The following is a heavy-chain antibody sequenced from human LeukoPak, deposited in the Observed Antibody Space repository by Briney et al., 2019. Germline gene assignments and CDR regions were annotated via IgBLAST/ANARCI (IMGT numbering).Heavy chain of an antibody. CDR3: ARRVAAGTTVDF. J-gene: IGHJ4*02. CDR2: IFYDGTT. CDR1: GGSISSPNSY. V-gene: IGHV4-39*01. Sequence: SETLSLTCTVSGGSISSPNSYWGWIRQPPGKGLEWIGSIFYDGTTYYNPSLKSRVTISVDTSKSQFSLTLRSVTAADTAVYYCARRVAAGTTVDFWGQGNLVTVSS. D-gene: IGHD6-13*01.